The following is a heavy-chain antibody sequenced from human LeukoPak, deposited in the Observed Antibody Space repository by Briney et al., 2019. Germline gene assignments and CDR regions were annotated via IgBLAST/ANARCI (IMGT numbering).Heavy chain of an antibody. D-gene: IGHD1-26*01. Sequence: PGGSLRLSCVASGFTFNNYAMTWVRQAPGKGLEWVSAISGSGYSTYYADSVKGRFTISRDNSKNTLYLQINSLTAEDTALYFCAQWSRYFDYWGQGTLVTVSS. V-gene: IGHV3-23*01. CDR3: AQWSRYFDY. J-gene: IGHJ4*02. CDR1: GFTFNNYA. CDR2: ISGSGYST.